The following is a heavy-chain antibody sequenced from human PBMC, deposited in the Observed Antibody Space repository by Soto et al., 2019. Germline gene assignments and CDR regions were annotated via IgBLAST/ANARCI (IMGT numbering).Heavy chain of an antibody. J-gene: IGHJ4*02. CDR3: ARGGVYYFDY. V-gene: IGHV4-34*01. CDR2: INHSGST. CDR1: GGSFSGYY. Sequence: SETLSLTCAVYGGSFSGYYWSWIRQPPGKGLEWIGEINHSGSTNYNPSLKSRVTISVDTSKNQFSLKLSSVTAADTAVYYCARGGVYYFDYWGQGTLVTVS.